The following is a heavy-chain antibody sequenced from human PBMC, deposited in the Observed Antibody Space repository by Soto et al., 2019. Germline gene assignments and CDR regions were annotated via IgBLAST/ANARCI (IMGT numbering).Heavy chain of an antibody. CDR3: ARDWSITARNLYYFYGMDV. CDR2: IWYDGSNK. D-gene: IGHD3-16*01. Sequence: PGGSLRLSCVGTGLNFDDFAMHWVRQAPGKGLEWVAVIWYDGSNKYYADSVKGRFTISRDNSKNTLYLQMNSLRAEETAVYYCARDWSITARNLYYFYGMDVLGQGTTVTVSS. J-gene: IGHJ6*02. CDR1: GLNFDDFA. V-gene: IGHV3-33*01.